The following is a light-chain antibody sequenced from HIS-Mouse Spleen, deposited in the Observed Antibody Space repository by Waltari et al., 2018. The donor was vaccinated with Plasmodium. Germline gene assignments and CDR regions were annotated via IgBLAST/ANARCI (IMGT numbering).Light chain of an antibody. CDR3: QKYNSAPWT. J-gene: IGKJ1*01. V-gene: IGKV1-27*01. Sequence: DIQMTQSPSSPSASVGDRVTITRRASQGISNYLACYQQKPGKVPKLLIYAASTLQSGVPSRFSGSGSGTDFTLTISSLQPEDVATYYCQKYNSAPWTFGQGTKVEIK. CDR1: QGISNY. CDR2: AAS.